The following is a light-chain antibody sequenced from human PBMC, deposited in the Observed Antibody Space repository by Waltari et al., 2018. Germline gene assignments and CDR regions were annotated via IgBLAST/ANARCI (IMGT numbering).Light chain of an antibody. Sequence: QSVLTQPPSVSGTPGQRVTISCSGSTSNIGAGHDVHWYQHLPGTAPKLLIYGNNHRPSGAPDRFSGSKSGTSAALAITGLQADDEADYFCQSFDNMLSGGVVFGGGTKLAVL. V-gene: IGLV1-40*01. CDR3: QSFDNMLSGGVV. J-gene: IGLJ2*01. CDR1: TSNIGAGHD. CDR2: GNN.